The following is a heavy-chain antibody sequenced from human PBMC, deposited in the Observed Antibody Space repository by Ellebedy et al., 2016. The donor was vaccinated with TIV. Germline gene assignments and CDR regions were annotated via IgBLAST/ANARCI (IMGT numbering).Heavy chain of an antibody. J-gene: IGHJ6*03. CDR3: VKGDSVYYDMDV. V-gene: IGHV3-23*01. CDR1: GFTFSNYA. D-gene: IGHD3-16*01. Sequence: GESLKISCAASGFTFSNYAMTWVRQVTGQGLGWVSGISDTGITTYYADSAKGRFTIPRDKSRSTLYLQMNSLRAEDTAVYYCVKGDSVYYDMDVWGKGTTVTVSS. CDR2: ISDTGITT.